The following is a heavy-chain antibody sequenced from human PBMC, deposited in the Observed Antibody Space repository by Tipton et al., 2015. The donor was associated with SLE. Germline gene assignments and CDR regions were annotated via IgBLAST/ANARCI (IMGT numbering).Heavy chain of an antibody. CDR2: INHSGST. V-gene: IGHV4-34*01. D-gene: IGHD4-17*01. CDR1: GFTFGDYA. CDR3: ARGYGDSHIDYYYYYMDG. J-gene: IGHJ6*03. Sequence: LRLSCTASGFTFGDYAMSWVRQPPGKGLEWIGEINHSGSTNYNPSLKSRVTISVDTSKNQFSLKLSSVTAADTAVYYCARGYGDSHIDYYYYYMDGWGKGTTVTVSS.